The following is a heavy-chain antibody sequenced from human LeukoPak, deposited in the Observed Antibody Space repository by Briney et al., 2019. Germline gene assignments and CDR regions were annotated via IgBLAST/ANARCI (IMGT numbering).Heavy chain of an antibody. CDR2: ISSSGSTI. D-gene: IGHD5-18*01. CDR1: GFTFSSYE. CDR3: ARDTYMVTWFDY. J-gene: IGHJ4*02. Sequence: SLRLSCAASGFTFSSYEMNWVRQAPGKGLEWVSYISSSGSTIYYADSVKGRFTISRDNAKNSLYLQMNSLRAEDTAVYYCARDTYMVTWFDYWGQGTLVTVSS. V-gene: IGHV3-48*03.